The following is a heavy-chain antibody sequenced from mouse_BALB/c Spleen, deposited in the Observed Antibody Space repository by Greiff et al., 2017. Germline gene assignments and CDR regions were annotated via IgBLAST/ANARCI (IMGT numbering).Heavy chain of an antibody. CDR1: GYTFTEYT. Sequence: EVKLQQSGPELVKPGASVKISCKTSGYTFTEYTMHWVKQSHGKSLEWIGGINPNNGGTSYNQKFKGKATLTVDKSSSTAYMELRSLTSEDSAVYYCARSGNQFITTATLAYWGQGTLVTVSA. CDR2: INPNNGGT. V-gene: IGHV1-18*01. D-gene: IGHD1-2*01. CDR3: ARSGNQFITTATLAY. J-gene: IGHJ3*01.